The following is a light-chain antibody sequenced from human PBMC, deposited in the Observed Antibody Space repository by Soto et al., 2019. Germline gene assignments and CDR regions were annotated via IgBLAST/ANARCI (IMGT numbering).Light chain of an antibody. Sequence: QSALTQPPSASGSPGQSVTVSCTGTNSDVGAYNFVSWYQHHPGKAPKLMIYEVNKRPSGVPYRSSGSKSGNTASLTRSGVQSDDEDDYFCSSYAGSIEVFGSGTKLTVL. V-gene: IGLV2-8*01. J-gene: IGLJ1*01. CDR3: SSYAGSIEV. CDR1: NSDVGAYNF. CDR2: EVN.